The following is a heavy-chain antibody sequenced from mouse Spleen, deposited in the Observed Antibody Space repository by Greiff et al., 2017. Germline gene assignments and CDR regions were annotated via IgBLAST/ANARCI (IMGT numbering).Heavy chain of an antibody. CDR2: IDPSDSYT. J-gene: IGHJ3*01. Sequence: QVQLQQPGAELVKPGASVKLSCKASGYTFTSYWMQWVKQRPGQGLEWIGEIDPSDSYTNYNQKFKGKATLTVDTSSSTAYMQLSSLTSEDSAVYYCARNMVYDGYFSFAYWDQGTLVTVSA. D-gene: IGHD2-3*01. V-gene: IGHV1-50*01. CDR1: GYTFTSYW. CDR3: ARNMVYDGYFSFAY.